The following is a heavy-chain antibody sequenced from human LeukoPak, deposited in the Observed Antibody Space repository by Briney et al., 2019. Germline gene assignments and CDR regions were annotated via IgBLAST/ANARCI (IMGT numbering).Heavy chain of an antibody. D-gene: IGHD1-20*01. CDR3: ARLITGSYYFDY. CDR2: ISGSGGST. Sequence: GGSLRLSCAASGFTFNSYAMNWVRQAPGKGLEWVSAISGSGGSTYYADSVKGRFTISRDNSKNTLYLQMNSLRAEDTAVYYCARLITGSYYFDYWGQGTLVTVSS. CDR1: GFTFNSYA. V-gene: IGHV3-23*01. J-gene: IGHJ4*02.